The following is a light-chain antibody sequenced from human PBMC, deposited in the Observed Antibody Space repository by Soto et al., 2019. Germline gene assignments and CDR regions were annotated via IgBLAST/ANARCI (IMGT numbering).Light chain of an antibody. CDR3: QQYNGYSTWT. V-gene: IGKV3-15*01. CDR2: GAS. CDR1: QFVSTN. J-gene: IGKJ1*01. Sequence: ELVMTQSPATLSVSPGERATLSCRASQFVSTNLAWYQQRPGQAPRLLIYGASTRAIGVPARFSGSGSGTEFTLTISSLQSEDVAAYYCQQYNGYSTWTFGQGTKVDIK.